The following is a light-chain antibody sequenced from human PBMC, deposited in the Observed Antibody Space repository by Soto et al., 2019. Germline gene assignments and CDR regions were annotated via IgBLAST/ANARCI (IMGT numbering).Light chain of an antibody. CDR1: SSDVGAYNY. Sequence: QSALTQPRSVSGSPGQSVAISCAGTSSDVGAYNYVSWYQQHPGKAPKLMIYDVNKRTSGVPDRFSASKSGNTASLTISGLQAEDEDDYYCCTYARSTRVFGGGTKLTVL. CDR3: CTYARSTRV. CDR2: DVN. J-gene: IGLJ2*01. V-gene: IGLV2-11*01.